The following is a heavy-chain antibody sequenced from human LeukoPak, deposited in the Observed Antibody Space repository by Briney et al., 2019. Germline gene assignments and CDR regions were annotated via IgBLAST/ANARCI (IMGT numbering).Heavy chain of an antibody. CDR2: INPNSGGT. Sequence: ASVKVSCKASGYTFTGYYMHWVRQAPGQGLEWMGWINPNSGGTSYAQKFQGWVTMTRDTSISTAYMELSRLRSDDTAVYYCARGEGYGGIYGMDVWGQGTTVTVSS. J-gene: IGHJ6*02. V-gene: IGHV1-2*04. CDR3: ARGEGYGGIYGMDV. CDR1: GYTFTGYY. D-gene: IGHD4-23*01.